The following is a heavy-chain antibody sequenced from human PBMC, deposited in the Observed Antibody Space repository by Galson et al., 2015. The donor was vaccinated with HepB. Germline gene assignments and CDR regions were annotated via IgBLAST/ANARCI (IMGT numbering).Heavy chain of an antibody. CDR1: GFRLIDHA. CDR2: ISSDSTTI. J-gene: IGHJ4*02. Sequence: SLRLSCAASGFRLIDHAMNWVRRAPGKGLEWAAYISSDSTTIHYADSVKGRFTISRDNGKNSVFLQMNSLRGDDTAVYYCVRDRGSGFGGNDVPSFDYWGRGSLVTVSP. D-gene: IGHD5-12*01. CDR3: VRDRGSGFGGNDVPSFDY. V-gene: IGHV3-48*01.